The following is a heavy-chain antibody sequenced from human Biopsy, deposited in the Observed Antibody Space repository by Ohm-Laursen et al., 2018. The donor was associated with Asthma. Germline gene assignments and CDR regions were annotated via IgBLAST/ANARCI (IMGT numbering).Heavy chain of an antibody. Sequence: SLRLSCAATGFTLSSYAIHWVRQAPGKGLEWVSVISSGGGTIDYADSVRGRFTISRNISTNTVYLQMDSLSADDTAVYYCAKVDHGYGDYVGYLDPWGQGTLVTVSS. J-gene: IGHJ5*02. CDR2: ISSGGGTI. CDR1: GFTLSSYA. D-gene: IGHD4-17*01. V-gene: IGHV3-23*01. CDR3: AKVDHGYGDYVGYLDP.